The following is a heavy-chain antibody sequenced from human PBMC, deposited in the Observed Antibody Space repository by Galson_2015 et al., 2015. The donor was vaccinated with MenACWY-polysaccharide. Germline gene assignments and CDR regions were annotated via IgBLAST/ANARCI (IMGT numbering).Heavy chain of an antibody. J-gene: IGHJ4*02. D-gene: IGHD3-3*01. CDR2: ISWNSGSI. V-gene: IGHV3-9*01. Sequence: SLRLSCAASGFSFDDYAMHWVRHAPGQGLEWVSGISWNSGSIGYADSVKGRFTISRDNAKNSLYLQMNSLRAEDTALYYCAKDILGVTGRYFDYWGQGTLVTVSS. CDR1: GFSFDDYA. CDR3: AKDILGVTGRYFDY.